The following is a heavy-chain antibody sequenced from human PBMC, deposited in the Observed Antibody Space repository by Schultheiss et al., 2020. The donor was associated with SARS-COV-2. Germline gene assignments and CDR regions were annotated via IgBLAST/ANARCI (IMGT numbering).Heavy chain of an antibody. D-gene: IGHD6-13*01. V-gene: IGHV1-18*01. CDR2: ISAYNGNT. J-gene: IGHJ6*02. CDR3: AREGGGAAAGNYYYGMDV. CDR1: GYTFTSYG. Sequence: ASVKVSCKASGYTFTSYGISWVRQAPGQGLEWMGWISAYNGNTNYAQKLQGRVTMTRNTSISTAYMELSSLRSEDTAVYYCAREGGGAAAGNYYYGMDVWGQGTTVTVSS.